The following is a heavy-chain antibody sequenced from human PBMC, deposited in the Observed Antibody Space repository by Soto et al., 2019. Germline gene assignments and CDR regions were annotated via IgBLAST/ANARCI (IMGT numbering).Heavy chain of an antibody. D-gene: IGHD6-13*01. Sequence: SETLSLTCTVSGGSISSGDYYWSWIRQPPGKGLEWIGYIYYSGSTYYNPSLKSRLTISVDTSKNQFSLRLSSVTAADTAVYYCAREGYSSSLDYWGQGTLVTVSS. CDR2: IYYSGST. J-gene: IGHJ4*02. CDR3: AREGYSSSLDY. V-gene: IGHV4-30-4*01. CDR1: GGSISSGDYY.